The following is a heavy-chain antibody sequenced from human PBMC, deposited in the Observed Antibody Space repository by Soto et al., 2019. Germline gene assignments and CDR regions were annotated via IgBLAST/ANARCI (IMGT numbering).Heavy chain of an antibody. CDR2: IYYRGST. J-gene: IGHJ4*02. CDR3: AIFMGNSVAPTYFDY. Sequence: QVQLQASGPGLVKPSETLSLTCTVSGGSINNYYWSWIRQPAGKGLEWIGYIYYRGSTNYNPSLKSRVTISVDTSKNQFSLKLSSVTTADTAVYYCAIFMGNSVAPTYFDYWGQGTLVTVSS. CDR1: GGSINNYY. V-gene: IGHV4-59*01. D-gene: IGHD5-12*01.